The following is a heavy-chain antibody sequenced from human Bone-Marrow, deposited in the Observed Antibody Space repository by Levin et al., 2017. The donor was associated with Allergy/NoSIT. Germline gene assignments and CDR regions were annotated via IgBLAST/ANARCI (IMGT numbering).Heavy chain of an antibody. J-gene: IGHJ4*02. V-gene: IGHV3-23*01. Sequence: GGSLRLSCAASGFMFRNYAMTWVRQAPGKGLEWVTAISGSGTSPFYEDSVKGRFSISRDNSKNEQYLQMDSLRVEDTALYYCARSGALAGVDYWGQGILVTVSS. CDR1: GFMFRNYA. D-gene: IGHD6-19*01. CDR3: ARSGALAGVDY. CDR2: ISGSGTSP.